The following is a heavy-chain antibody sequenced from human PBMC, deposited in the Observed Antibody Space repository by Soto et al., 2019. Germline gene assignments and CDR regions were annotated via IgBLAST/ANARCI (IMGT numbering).Heavy chain of an antibody. J-gene: IGHJ3*02. CDR2: ISNGGDT. CDR3: VREPRYCSGGSCSITGDAFDI. D-gene: IGHD2-15*01. V-gene: IGHV3-66*01. CDR1: GLIVSITY. Sequence: EVELVESGGGLVQPGGSLRLSGAASGLIVSITYMNWVRQAPGKGLEWVSVISNGGDTHYADSVKGRFSLSRDISKNTLHLQMSSLRVEDTAVYYCVREPRYCSGGSCSITGDAFDIWGQGTMVTVSS.